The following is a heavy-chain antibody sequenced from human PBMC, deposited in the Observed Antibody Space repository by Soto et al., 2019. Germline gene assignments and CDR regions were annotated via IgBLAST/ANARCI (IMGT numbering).Heavy chain of an antibody. CDR2: IYYSGST. Sequence: QVQLQESGPGLVKPSETLSLTCTVSGGSISSYYWSWIRQPPGKGLEWIGYIYYSGSTNYNPSLKSRVTISVDTSKNQFSLKLSSVTAADTAVYYCARDRVDDYGDPNWFDPWGQGTLVTVSS. V-gene: IGHV4-59*01. D-gene: IGHD4-17*01. CDR3: ARDRVDDYGDPNWFDP. J-gene: IGHJ5*02. CDR1: GGSISSYY.